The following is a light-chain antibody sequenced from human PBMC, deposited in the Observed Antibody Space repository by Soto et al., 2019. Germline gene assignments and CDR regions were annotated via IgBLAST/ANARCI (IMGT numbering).Light chain of an antibody. J-gene: IGKJ2*01. CDR2: ASS. CDR1: QSITTF. V-gene: IGKV1-39*01. Sequence: DIQMTQSPTSLSASVGDRVTIACRASQSITTFLNWYQQRPGKAPKLLIHASSSLQSGVPSRFRGSGAGTDFALSITSLQPEDFATYYCPQSYSVPYTFGQGTKL. CDR3: PQSYSVPYT.